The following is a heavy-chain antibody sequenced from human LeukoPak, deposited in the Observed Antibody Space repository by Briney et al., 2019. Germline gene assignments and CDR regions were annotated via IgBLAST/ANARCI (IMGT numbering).Heavy chain of an antibody. J-gene: IGHJ4*02. CDR2: IIPILGIA. CDR3: ARDFGRSYYDSSKFDY. V-gene: IGHV1-69*04. D-gene: IGHD3-22*01. Sequence: RASVKVSCKASGGTFSSYTISWVRQAPGQGLEWVGRIIPILGIANYAQKFQGRVTITADKSTSTAYMELSSRRSEDAAVYYCARDFGRSYYDSSKFDYWGQGTLVTVSS. CDR1: GGTFSSYT.